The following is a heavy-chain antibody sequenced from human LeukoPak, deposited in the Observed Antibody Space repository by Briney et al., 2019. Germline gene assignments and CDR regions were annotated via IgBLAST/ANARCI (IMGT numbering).Heavy chain of an antibody. D-gene: IGHD3-9*01. CDR3: ARREIRYFDWLSRVGFDY. V-gene: IGHV4-34*01. CDR1: GGSFSGYY. CDR2: INNSGST. J-gene: IGHJ4*02. Sequence: SETLSLTCAVYGGSFSGYYWSWIRQPPGKGLEWIGEINNSGSTNYNPSLKSRVTISVDTSKNQFSLKLSSVTAADTAVYYCARREIRYFDWLSRVGFDYWGQGTLVTVSS.